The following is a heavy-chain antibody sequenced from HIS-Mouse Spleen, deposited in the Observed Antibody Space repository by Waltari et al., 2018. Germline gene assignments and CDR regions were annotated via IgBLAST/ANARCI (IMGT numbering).Heavy chain of an antibody. CDR3: ARDHGDSSSWYWYFDL. V-gene: IGHV3-53*01. J-gene: IGHJ2*01. D-gene: IGHD6-13*01. CDR2: IYSGGST. Sequence: EVQLVEPGGGLIQPGGSLRLSCAASGFPVSSHSMSGVRQAPGQGLEWVSVIYSGGSTYYADSVKGRFTISRDNSKNTLYLQMNSLRAEDTAVYYCARDHGDSSSWYWYFDLWGRGTLVTVSS. CDR1: GFPVSSHS.